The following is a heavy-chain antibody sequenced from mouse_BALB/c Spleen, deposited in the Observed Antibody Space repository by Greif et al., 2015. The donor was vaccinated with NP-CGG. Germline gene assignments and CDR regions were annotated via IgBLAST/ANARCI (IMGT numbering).Heavy chain of an antibody. CDR2: ISSGGGST. J-gene: IGHJ4*01. CDR1: GFAFSSYD. CDR3: TRQGGYDCGHAMDY. Sequence: EVKLVESGGGLVKPGGSLKLSCAASGFAFSSYDMSWVRQTPEKRLEWVAYISSGGGSTYYPDTVKGRFTISRDNAKNPLYLQMSSLKSEDTAMYYCTRQGGYDCGHAMDYWGQGTSVTVSS. V-gene: IGHV5-12-1*01. D-gene: IGHD2-4*01.